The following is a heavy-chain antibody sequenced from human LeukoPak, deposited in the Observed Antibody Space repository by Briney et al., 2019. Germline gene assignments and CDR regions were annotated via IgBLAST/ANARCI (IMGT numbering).Heavy chain of an antibody. CDR3: ARVKYYYDSSGYTYYFDY. Sequence: SQTLSLTCAISGDSVSSNSAAWNWIRQSPSRGLEWLGRTYYRSKWYNDYAVSVKSRITINPDTSKNQFSLKLSSVTAADTAVYYCARVKYYYDSSGYTYYFDYWGQGTLVTVSS. J-gene: IGHJ4*02. CDR1: GDSVSSNSAA. D-gene: IGHD3-22*01. CDR2: TYYRSKWYN. V-gene: IGHV6-1*01.